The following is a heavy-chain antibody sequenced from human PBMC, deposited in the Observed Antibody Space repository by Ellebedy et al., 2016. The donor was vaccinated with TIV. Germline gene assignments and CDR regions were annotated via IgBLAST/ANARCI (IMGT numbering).Heavy chain of an antibody. J-gene: IGHJ4*02. CDR3: AKKSDGSGSYLGPDY. Sequence: GESLKISXAASGFTFSDYYMNWIRQAPGKGLEWVSYISSSGSTIYYADSVKGRFTISRDDSKNTLFLQMNSLRAEDTAVYYCAKKSDGSGSYLGPDYWGQGTLVTVSS. D-gene: IGHD3-10*01. CDR1: GFTFSDYY. CDR2: ISSSGSTI. V-gene: IGHV3-11*01.